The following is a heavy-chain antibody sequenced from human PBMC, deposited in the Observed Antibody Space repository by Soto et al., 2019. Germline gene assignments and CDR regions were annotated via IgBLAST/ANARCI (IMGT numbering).Heavy chain of an antibody. V-gene: IGHV1-3*01. Sequence: EASVKVSCKASGYTFTSYAMHWVRQAPGQRLEWMGWINAGNGNTKYSQKFQGRVTITRDTSASTAYMELSSLRSEDTAVYYCARVVGYSGYDNGWFDPWGQGTLVTVSS. D-gene: IGHD5-12*01. CDR2: INAGNGNT. J-gene: IGHJ5*02. CDR3: ARVVGYSGYDNGWFDP. CDR1: GYTFTSYA.